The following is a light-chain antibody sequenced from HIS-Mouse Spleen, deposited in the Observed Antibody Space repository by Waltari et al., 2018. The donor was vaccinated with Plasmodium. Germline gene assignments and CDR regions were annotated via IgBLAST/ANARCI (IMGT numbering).Light chain of an antibody. CDR3: YSTDSSGNHRV. Sequence: SYELTQPPSVSVSPGQTARITCSGAALPTQYPYSYQQKSGQAPVLVIYEDSKRPSGIPERFSGSSSGTMATLTISGAQVEDEADYYCYSTDSSGNHRVFGGGTKLTVL. J-gene: IGLJ3*02. V-gene: IGLV3-10*01. CDR2: EDS. CDR1: ALPTQY.